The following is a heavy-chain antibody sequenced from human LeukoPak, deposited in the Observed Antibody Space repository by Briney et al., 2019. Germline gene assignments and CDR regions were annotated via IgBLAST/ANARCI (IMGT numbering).Heavy chain of an antibody. V-gene: IGHV4-34*01. J-gene: IGHJ4*02. CDR2: INHSGST. CDR1: GGSFSGYY. CDR3: ARVGDQYSSSPLNYFDY. D-gene: IGHD6-13*01. Sequence: PSETLSLTCAVYGGSFSGYYWSWIRQPPGKGLEWIGEINHSGSTNYNPSLKSRVTISVDTSKNQFSLKLSSATAADTAVYYCARVGDQYSSSPLNYFDYWGQGTLVTVSS.